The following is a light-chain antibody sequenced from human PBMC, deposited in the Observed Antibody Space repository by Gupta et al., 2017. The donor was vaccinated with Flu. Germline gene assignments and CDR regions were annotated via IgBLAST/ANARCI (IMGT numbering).Light chain of an antibody. CDR3: SSYTSSSTLYV. CDR1: SSDIGGYYN. CDR2: EVS. V-gene: IGLV2-14*01. J-gene: IGLJ1*01. Sequence: SSDIGGYYNVSWYQQRPGKAPKLMIYEVSNRPSGVSDRFSGSKSGNTASLTISGLQAEDEADYYCSSYTSSSTLYVFGTGTKVTVL.